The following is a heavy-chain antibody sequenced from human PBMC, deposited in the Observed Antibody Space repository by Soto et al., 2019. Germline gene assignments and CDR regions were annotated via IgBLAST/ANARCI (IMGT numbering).Heavy chain of an antibody. CDR3: ARDLTLYNWNDVLGYYGMDV. CDR1: GYTFTSYA. J-gene: IGHJ6*02. V-gene: IGHV1-3*01. CDR2: INAGNGNT. D-gene: IGHD1-1*01. Sequence: GASVKVSCKASGYTFTSYAMHWVRQAPGQRLEWMGWINAGNGNTKYSQKFQGRVTITRDTSASTAYMELSSLRSEDTAVYYCARDLTLYNWNDVLGYYGMDVWGQGTTVTVSS.